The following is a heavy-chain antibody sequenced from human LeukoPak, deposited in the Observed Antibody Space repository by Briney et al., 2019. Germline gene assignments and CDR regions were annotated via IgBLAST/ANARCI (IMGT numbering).Heavy chain of an antibody. CDR3: ARGLDNWNVYIFDY. Sequence: SETLSLTCAVYSGSFSGYYWSWIRQPPGKGLEWIGEINHSGSTNYNPSLKSRVTISVDTSKNQFSLKLSSVTAADTAVYYCARGLDNWNVYIFDYRGLGTLVTVSS. CDR2: INHSGST. D-gene: IGHD1-20*01. V-gene: IGHV4-34*01. J-gene: IGHJ4*02. CDR1: SGSFSGYY.